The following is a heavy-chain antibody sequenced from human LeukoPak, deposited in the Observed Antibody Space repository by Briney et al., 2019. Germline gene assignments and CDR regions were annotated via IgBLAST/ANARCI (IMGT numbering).Heavy chain of an antibody. J-gene: IGHJ4*02. D-gene: IGHD3-22*01. Sequence: KPSETLSLTCTVSGGSISSGGYYWSWVRQHPGQGLEWIGYIYYSGSTYYNPSLKSRVTISVDTSKNQFSLKLSSVTAADTAVYYCARGYYDSSGYSYYFDYWGQGTLVTVSS. CDR2: IYYSGST. V-gene: IGHV4-31*03. CDR3: ARGYYDSSGYSYYFDY. CDR1: GGSISSGGYY.